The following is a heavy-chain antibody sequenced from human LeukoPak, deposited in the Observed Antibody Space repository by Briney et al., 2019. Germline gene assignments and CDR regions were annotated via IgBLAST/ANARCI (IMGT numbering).Heavy chain of an antibody. CDR2: ISSDGNTK. D-gene: IGHD6-6*01. J-gene: IGHJ4*02. Sequence: GGSLRLSCAASGFTFSSYDIHWVRQAPGKGLEWVALISSDGNTKHYSDSVKGRFTISRDNSKNTLYLQMNSLRVEDTAAYYCAKERVEYSSSSIPRYFDYWGQGTLVTVSS. CDR3: AKERVEYSSSSIPRYFDY. CDR1: GFTFSSYD. V-gene: IGHV3-30-3*01.